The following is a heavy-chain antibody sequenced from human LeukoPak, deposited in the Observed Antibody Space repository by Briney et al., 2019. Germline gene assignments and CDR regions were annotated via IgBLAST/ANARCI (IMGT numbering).Heavy chain of an antibody. J-gene: IGHJ4*02. CDR2: INTDGSST. CDR3: ARAEYSSSSFDY. Sequence: GGSLRLSCAASGFTFSSYWMHWVRQAPGKGLVWVSRINTDGSSTSYADSVKGRFTISRDNAKNTLYLQMNSLRAEDTAVYYCARAEYSSSSFDYWGQGTLVTVSS. D-gene: IGHD6-13*01. V-gene: IGHV3-74*01. CDR1: GFTFSSYW.